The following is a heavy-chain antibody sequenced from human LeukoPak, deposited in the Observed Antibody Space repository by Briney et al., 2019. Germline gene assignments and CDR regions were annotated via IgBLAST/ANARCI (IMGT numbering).Heavy chain of an antibody. CDR1: GGSISGYY. J-gene: IGHJ3*02. Sequence: SETLSLTCTVSGGSISGYYWTWIRQPPGKGLEWIGSIYYSGSTNYNPSLNSRGTISVDTSKSQFSLQVRFVTAADTALYYCARGRVALSPFDIWGQGTMVTVSS. D-gene: IGHD2-15*01. V-gene: IGHV4-59*01. CDR2: IYYSGST. CDR3: ARGRVALSPFDI.